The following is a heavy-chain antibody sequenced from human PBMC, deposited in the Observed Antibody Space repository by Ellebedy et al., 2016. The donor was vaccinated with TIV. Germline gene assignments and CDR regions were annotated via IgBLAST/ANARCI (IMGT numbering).Heavy chain of an antibody. CDR1: GGSFSAYL. J-gene: IGHJ4*02. CDR3: SIYCGGDCNYGKDY. V-gene: IGHV1-69*06. CDR2: IIPMFDTT. Sequence: ASVKVSXXLSGGSFSAYLISWVRQAPGQGLEWMGGIIPMFDTTNYAQKFQGRVTITADISTSTAYMDLTGLRSEDTAIYYCSIYCGGDCNYGKDYWGQGTLVTVSS. D-gene: IGHD2-21*02.